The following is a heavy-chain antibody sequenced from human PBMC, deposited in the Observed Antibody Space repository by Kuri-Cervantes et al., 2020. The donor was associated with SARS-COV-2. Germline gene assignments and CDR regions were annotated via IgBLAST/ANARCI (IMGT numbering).Heavy chain of an antibody. CDR2: IYYSGST. J-gene: IGHJ4*02. CDR3: ASRTPTAVTDY. V-gene: IGHV4-59*12. CDR1: GGSISSYY. D-gene: IGHD2-15*01. Sequence: SETLSLTCTVSGGSISSYYWSWIRQPPGKGLEWIGYIYYSGSTNYNPSLKSRVTISVDTSKNQFSLKLSSVTAADTAVYYCASRTPTAVTDYWGQGTLVTVPQ.